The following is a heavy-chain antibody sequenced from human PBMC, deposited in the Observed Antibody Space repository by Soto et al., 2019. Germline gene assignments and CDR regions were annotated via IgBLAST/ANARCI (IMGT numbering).Heavy chain of an antibody. CDR1: GASISSGGDY. D-gene: IGHD5-18*01. J-gene: IGHJ4*02. CDR3: ARTEWIQLWFEY. Sequence: QVQLLESGPGLVKPSQTLSLICNVSGASISSGGDYWSWIRQRPGGGLEWLGLIYYSGISHYNPSLKSRTTISADTSKNQLSLNLISVTAADTAVYYCARTEWIQLWFEYWGQGALV. CDR2: IYYSGIS. V-gene: IGHV4-31*03.